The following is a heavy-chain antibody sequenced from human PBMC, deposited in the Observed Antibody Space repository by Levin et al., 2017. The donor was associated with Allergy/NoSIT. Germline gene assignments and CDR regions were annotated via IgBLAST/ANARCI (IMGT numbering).Heavy chain of an antibody. Sequence: SETLSLTCTVSGGSISSYYWSWIRQPAGKGLEWIGRIYTSGSTNYNPSLKSRVTMSVDTSKNQFSLKLSSVTAADTAVYYCARDITDYYDSSGQGGDAFDIWGQGTMVTVSS. V-gene: IGHV4-4*07. CDR2: IYTSGST. CDR3: ARDITDYYDSSGQGGDAFDI. D-gene: IGHD3-22*01. CDR1: GGSISSYY. J-gene: IGHJ3*02.